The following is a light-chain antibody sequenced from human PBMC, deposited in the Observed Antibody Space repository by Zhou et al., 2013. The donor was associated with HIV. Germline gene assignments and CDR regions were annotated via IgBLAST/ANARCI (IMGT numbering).Light chain of an antibody. V-gene: IGKV1-39*01. CDR2: DAS. CDR1: VSIRTF. Sequence: DIQMTQSPSSLSASVGDRVTITCRTRVSIRTFLNWYQQKPGKTPDLLIYDASNLQSGFPSRFNGSGSGTDFTLTINSLRPEDSATYYCQQGYSVPLSFGGGTKVQI. J-gene: IGKJ4*01. CDR3: QQGYSVPLS.